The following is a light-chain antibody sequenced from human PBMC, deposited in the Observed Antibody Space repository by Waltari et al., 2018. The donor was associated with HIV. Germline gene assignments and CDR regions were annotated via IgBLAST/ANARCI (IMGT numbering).Light chain of an antibody. CDR2: EVS. CDR1: NSDVGGYNY. CDR3: FSYRSSSTRV. J-gene: IGLJ3*02. Sequence: QSALTQPASVSGSPGQSLTISCTGTNSDVGGYNYVSWYQQHPGKAPKLIIYEVSNRPSGISDRFSGAKSCNTASLTISGLQAEDEADYYCFSYRSSSTRVFGGVTKLTVL. V-gene: IGLV2-14*01.